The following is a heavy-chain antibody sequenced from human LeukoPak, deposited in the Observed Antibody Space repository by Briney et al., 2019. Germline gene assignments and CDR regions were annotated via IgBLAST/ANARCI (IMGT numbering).Heavy chain of an antibody. CDR2: ITASGGNT. Sequence: GGSLRLSCAASGFTFSSYAMGWVRQAPGKGLEWVSAITASGGNTYYADSVKGRFTTSRDNSKNTLYLQVNILRAEDTAVYYCAKGSGYGYGRYYFDYWGQGTLVTVSS. CDR3: AKGSGYGYGRYYFDY. CDR1: GFTFSSYA. D-gene: IGHD5-18*01. J-gene: IGHJ4*02. V-gene: IGHV3-23*01.